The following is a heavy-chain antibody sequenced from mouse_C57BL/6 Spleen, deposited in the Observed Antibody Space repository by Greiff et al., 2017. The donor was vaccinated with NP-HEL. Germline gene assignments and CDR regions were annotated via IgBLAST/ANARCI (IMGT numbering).Heavy chain of an antibody. V-gene: IGHV1-54*01. CDR1: GYAFTNYL. CDR3: GKGFSYAIDY. CDR2: INPGSGGT. J-gene: IGHJ4*01. Sequence: QVQLQQSGPELVRPGPSVKVSCKASGYAFTNYLIEWVKQRPGQGLEWIGVINPGSGGTNYNEKFNGKATLTADKSCSTTYMQLSSLTSEDSAVCFCGKGFSYAIDYWGQGTSVTVSS.